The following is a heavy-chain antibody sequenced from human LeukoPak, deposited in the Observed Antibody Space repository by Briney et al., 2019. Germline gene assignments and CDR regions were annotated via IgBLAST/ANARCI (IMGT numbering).Heavy chain of an antibody. J-gene: IGHJ4*02. D-gene: IGHD1-26*01. CDR2: VYTSGST. Sequence: SETLSLTCTVSGGSISGYYWSWIRQPAGKGLEWIGRVYTSGSTNYNPSLKSRVTMSVDTSKNQFSLKLSSVTAADTAVYYCARAPSIVGAYSYFDYWGQGTLVTVSS. CDR3: ARAPSIVGAYSYFDY. V-gene: IGHV4-4*07. CDR1: GGSISGYY.